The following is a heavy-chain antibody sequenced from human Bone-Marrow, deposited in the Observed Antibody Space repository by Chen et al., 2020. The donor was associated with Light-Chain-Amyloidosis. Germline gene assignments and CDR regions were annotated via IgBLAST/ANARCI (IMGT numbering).Heavy chain of an antibody. CDR2: IYPDDSDA. CDR3: ARRRGCYNFDY. CDR1: GYTFPNSW. Sequence: EVQLEQSGQEVKKPGESLKISCKGSGYTFPNSWIGWVRQMPGKGLEWMGVIYPDDSDARYSPSFEGPVTISADKSITTAYLQWWSLMASDTAMYYWARRRGCYNFDYWGQGTLVTVSS. D-gene: IGHD2-15*01. V-gene: IGHV5-51*01. J-gene: IGHJ4*02.